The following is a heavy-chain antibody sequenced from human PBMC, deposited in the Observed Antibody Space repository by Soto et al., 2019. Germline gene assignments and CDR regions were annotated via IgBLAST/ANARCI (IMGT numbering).Heavy chain of an antibody. Sequence: SETLSLTCAVYGGSFSGYDWTWIRQPPGTGLEWIGEINHSGSSNYNPSLKSRVTISVDTSKNQFSLKLSSVTAADTAVYYCARHGPIAAAGSVFDYWGQGTLVTVSS. D-gene: IGHD6-13*01. CDR3: ARHGPIAAAGSVFDY. CDR1: GGSFSGYD. CDR2: INHSGSS. J-gene: IGHJ4*02. V-gene: IGHV4-34*01.